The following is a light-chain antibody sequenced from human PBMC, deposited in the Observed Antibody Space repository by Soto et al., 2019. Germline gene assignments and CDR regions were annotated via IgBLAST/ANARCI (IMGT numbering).Light chain of an antibody. Sequence: DIQMTQSPSTLSASVGDRVTIACRAGQSIDTWLAWYQQKPGKAPKLLIYKASSLESGVPSRFSGSGFGTEFTLTISSLQPDDFATYYCQQYHSRLYSFGQGTKLEIK. CDR1: QSIDTW. V-gene: IGKV1-5*03. CDR2: KAS. CDR3: QQYHSRLYS. J-gene: IGKJ2*03.